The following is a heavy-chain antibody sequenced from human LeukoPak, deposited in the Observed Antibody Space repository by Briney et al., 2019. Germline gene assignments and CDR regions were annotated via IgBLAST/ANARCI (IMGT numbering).Heavy chain of an antibody. CDR2: IIPIFGTA. CDR1: VGTFSSYA. D-gene: IGHD6-19*01. J-gene: IGHJ4*02. Sequence: SVKVSSTTSVGTFSSYAISCVRQAPGQGLEWMGRIIPIFGTANYAQKFQGRVTITADKSTTTAYMELSSLRSEDTAVYYCARDCSSGCYPDYWGQASLVTVSS. CDR3: ARDCSSGCYPDY. V-gene: IGHV1-69*06.